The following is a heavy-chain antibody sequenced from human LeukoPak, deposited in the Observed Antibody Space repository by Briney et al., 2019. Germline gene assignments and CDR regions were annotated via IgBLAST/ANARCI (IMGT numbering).Heavy chain of an antibody. V-gene: IGHV4-34*01. Sequence: SETLSLTCAVYGGSFRGYYWSWIRQPPGKGLEWIGEINHSGSTNYNPSLKSRVTISVDTSKNQFSLKLSSVTAADTAVYYCARGAVQLWLRALGDYYYGMDVWGKGTTVTVSS. J-gene: IGHJ6*04. CDR1: GGSFRGYY. CDR3: ARGAVQLWLRALGDYYYGMDV. D-gene: IGHD5-18*01. CDR2: INHSGST.